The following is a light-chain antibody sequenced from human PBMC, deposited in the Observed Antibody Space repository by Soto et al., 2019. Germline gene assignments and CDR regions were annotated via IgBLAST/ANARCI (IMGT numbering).Light chain of an antibody. V-gene: IGLV6-57*03. J-gene: IGLJ3*02. CDR2: EYN. CDR3: QSYDASNQV. CDR1: SGSIASNY. Sequence: NFILTQPHSVSESPGKTVTISCTRSSGSIASNYVQWYQQRPGSAPTTVIYEYNQRPSGVPDRFSGSIDGSSNSASLTISGLKTEDEADYYCQSYDASNQVFGGGTKLTVL.